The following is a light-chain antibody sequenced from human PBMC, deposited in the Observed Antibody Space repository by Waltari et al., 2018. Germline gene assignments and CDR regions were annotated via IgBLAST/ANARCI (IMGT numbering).Light chain of an antibody. CDR3: MQGTHWPWT. CDR2: KVS. V-gene: IGKV2-30*01. Sequence: DVVMTQSPLSLPVTLGQAAFISCRSSQSLLYSDGKTYLSWFQQRPGQSPRRLSYKVSARHSGVPDRFGGSGSGTEFALHINRVEAEDVGVYYCMQGTHWPWTFGPGTKVEIK. J-gene: IGKJ1*01. CDR1: QSLLYSDGKTY.